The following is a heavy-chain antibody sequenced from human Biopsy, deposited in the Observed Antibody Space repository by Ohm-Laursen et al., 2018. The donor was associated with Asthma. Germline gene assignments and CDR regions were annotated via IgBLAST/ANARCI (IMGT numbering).Heavy chain of an antibody. Sequence: SSVKVSCKSLGGTFNTYVIGWVRQAPGQGLEWMGGINSVLGTTTYPQKFRDRVTITADDSTSTVYMELSSLRSEDTAVYYCARKAGSCISRTCYSLDFWGQGTLVTVSS. D-gene: IGHD2-2*01. V-gene: IGHV1-69*01. CDR1: GGTFNTYV. CDR3: ARKAGSCISRTCYSLDF. CDR2: INSVLGTT. J-gene: IGHJ4*02.